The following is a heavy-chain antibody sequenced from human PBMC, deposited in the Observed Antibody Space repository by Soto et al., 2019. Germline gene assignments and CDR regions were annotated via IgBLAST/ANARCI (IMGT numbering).Heavy chain of an antibody. CDR3: ARSIVVVTALDY. CDR2: INAGNGNT. Sequence: QVQLVQSGAEEKKPGASAKVSCKASGYTFTSYAMHWVRQAPGQRLEWMGWINAGNGNTKYSQKFQGRVNITRDTSASTAYMELSSLRSEDTAVYYCARSIVVVTALDYWGQGTLVTVSS. J-gene: IGHJ4*02. CDR1: GYTFTSYA. V-gene: IGHV1-3*05. D-gene: IGHD2-21*02.